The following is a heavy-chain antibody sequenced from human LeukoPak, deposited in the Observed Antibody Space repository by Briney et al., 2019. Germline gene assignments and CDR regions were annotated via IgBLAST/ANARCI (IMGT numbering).Heavy chain of an antibody. CDR1: GASISSHY. J-gene: IGHJ4*02. CDR2: INYSGST. CDR3: ARGSGAFDY. Sequence: PSETLSLTCSVSGASISSHYWSWIRQPPGKGLEWIGYINYSGSTNCSPSLKSRVTMSVDTSKKQFSLKVTSVTAADTAVYYCARGSGAFDYWGQGALVTVSS. V-gene: IGHV4-59*11.